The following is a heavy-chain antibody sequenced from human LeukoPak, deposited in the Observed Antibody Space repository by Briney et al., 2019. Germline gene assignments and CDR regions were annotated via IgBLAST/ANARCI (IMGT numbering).Heavy chain of an antibody. CDR3: ARGSWAAAAHFDY. CDR1: GGSFSGYY. J-gene: IGHJ4*02. Sequence: SETLSLTCAVYGGSFSGYYCSWIRQPPGKGLEWIGEINHSGSTNYNPSLKSRVTISVDTSKNQFSLKLSSVTAADTAVYYCARGSWAAAAHFDYWGQGTLVTVSS. D-gene: IGHD6-13*01. V-gene: IGHV4-34*01. CDR2: INHSGST.